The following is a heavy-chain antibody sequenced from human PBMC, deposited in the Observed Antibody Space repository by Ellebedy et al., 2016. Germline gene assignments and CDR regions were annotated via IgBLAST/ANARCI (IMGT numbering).Heavy chain of an antibody. Sequence: GGSLRLSCAASGFTFCSYAMSWVRQAPGKGLEWVSSISSSSSYIYYADSVKGRFTISRDNAKNSLYLQMNSLRAEDTAVYYCARAVVVVAATDTMWFDPWGQGTLVTVSS. V-gene: IGHV3-21*01. D-gene: IGHD2-15*01. CDR3: ARAVVVVAATDTMWFDP. CDR2: ISSSSSYI. J-gene: IGHJ5*02. CDR1: GFTFCSYA.